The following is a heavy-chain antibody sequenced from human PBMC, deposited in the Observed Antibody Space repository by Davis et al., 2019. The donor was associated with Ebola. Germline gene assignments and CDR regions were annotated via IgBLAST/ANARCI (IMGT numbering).Heavy chain of an antibody. CDR2: ISGSGGST. Sequence: GESLKISCAASGFTFSDYYMSWIRQAPGKGLEWVSVISGSGGSTYYADSVKGRFTISRDNYKNTLYLQMNSLRAEDTAVYYCAKPYCISTSCSSPFDYWGQGTLVTVSS. CDR1: GFTFSDYY. D-gene: IGHD2-2*01. CDR3: AKPYCISTSCSSPFDY. J-gene: IGHJ4*02. V-gene: IGHV3-23*01.